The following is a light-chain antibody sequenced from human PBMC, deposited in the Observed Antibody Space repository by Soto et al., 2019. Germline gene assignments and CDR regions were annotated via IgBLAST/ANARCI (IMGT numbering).Light chain of an antibody. J-gene: IGKJ1*01. Sequence: EIVLTQSPGTLSLSPGERATLSCRASQSVSSSFLAWYQQKPGQAPRLLIYGASIRATGIPDRFSGSGSGTDFTHTISRVEPEDFAVYYCQQYGSSPWTFGQGTKVEIK. V-gene: IGKV3-20*01. CDR2: GAS. CDR1: QSVSSSF. CDR3: QQYGSSPWT.